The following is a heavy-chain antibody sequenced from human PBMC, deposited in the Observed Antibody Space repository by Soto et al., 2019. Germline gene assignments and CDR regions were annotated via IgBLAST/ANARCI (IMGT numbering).Heavy chain of an antibody. V-gene: IGHV3-30*14. Sequence: LRLSCAASGFTFSSYAMHWGRQAPGKGLEWVAVISYYGSNKYYADSVKGRFTISRYNSKNTLYLQMNSLRAEDTAVYYCARNRSGSYDXWGQGTLVTVSX. CDR1: GFTFSSYA. J-gene: IGHJ4*02. D-gene: IGHD1-26*01. CDR2: ISYYGSNK. CDR3: ARNRSGSYDX.